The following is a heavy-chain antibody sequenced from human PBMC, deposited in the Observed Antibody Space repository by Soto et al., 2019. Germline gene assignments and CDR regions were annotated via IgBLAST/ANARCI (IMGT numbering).Heavy chain of an antibody. CDR2: ISAYNGNT. CDR3: ARPVVPAAISPYYYGMDV. Sequence: GSVKVSCKASGYTFTSYGISWVRQAPGQGLEWMGWISAYNGNTNYAQKFQGRVTMTRDTSISTAYMELSRLRSDDTAVYYCARPVVPAAISPYYYGMDVWGQGTTVTVS. D-gene: IGHD2-2*02. V-gene: IGHV1-18*04. CDR1: GYTFTSYG. J-gene: IGHJ6*02.